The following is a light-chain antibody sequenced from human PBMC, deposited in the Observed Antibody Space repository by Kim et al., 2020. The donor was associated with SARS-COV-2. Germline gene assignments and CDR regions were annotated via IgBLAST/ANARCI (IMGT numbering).Light chain of an antibody. CDR2: GKD. J-gene: IGLJ2*01. CDR1: SLRSYY. CDR3: NSRDSNDNVV. Sequence: VALGQTVRITCQGDSLRSYYATWYQQKAGQAPIPVIYGKDNRPSGIPDRFSGSSSGNTASLTITGAQAEDEADYYCNSRDSNDNVVFGGGTQLTVL. V-gene: IGLV3-19*01.